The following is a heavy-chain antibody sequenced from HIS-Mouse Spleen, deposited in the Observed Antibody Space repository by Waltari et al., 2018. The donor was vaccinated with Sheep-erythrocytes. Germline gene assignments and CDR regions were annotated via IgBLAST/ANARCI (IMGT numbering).Heavy chain of an antibody. D-gene: IGHD1-7*01. CDR2: IKQDGSEK. J-gene: IGHJ3*02. CDR1: GFTFSSYW. V-gene: IGHV3-7*01. Sequence: EVQLVESGGGLVQPGGSLRLSCAASGFTFSSYWMSWVRQAPGKGLEWVANIKQDGSEKYYVDSVKGRFTISRDNAKNSLYLQMNGLRAEDTAVYYCARAVAGTPDAFDIWGQGTMVTVSS. CDR3: ARAVAGTPDAFDI.